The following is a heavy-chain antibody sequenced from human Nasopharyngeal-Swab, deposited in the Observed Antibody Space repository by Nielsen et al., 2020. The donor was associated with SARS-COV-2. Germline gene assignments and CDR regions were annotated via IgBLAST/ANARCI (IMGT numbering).Heavy chain of an antibody. CDR2: ISSSTSYK. CDR1: GFTFSNYS. J-gene: IGHJ6*02. V-gene: IGHV3-21*01. CDR3: ARDGFGESPYYYYYGMDV. D-gene: IGHD3-10*01. Sequence: GESLKISCAASGFTFSNYSMNWVRQAPGKGPEWVSSISSSTSYKYYADSVKGRFTISRDNAKNSLYLQMNSLRAEDTAVYYCARDGFGESPYYYYYGMDVWGQGTTVTVSS.